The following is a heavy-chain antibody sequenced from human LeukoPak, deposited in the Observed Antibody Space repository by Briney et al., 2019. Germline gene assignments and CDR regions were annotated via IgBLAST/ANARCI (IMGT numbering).Heavy chain of an antibody. CDR1: GGSISSSSYY. D-gene: IGHD3-22*01. CDR2: IYYSGST. CDR3: ARVTGYMIEDYFDY. Sequence: TPSETLSLTCTVSGGSISSSSYYWGWIRQPPGKGLEWIGSIYYSGSTYYNPSLKSRVTISVDTSKNQFSLKLSSVTAADTAVYYCARVTGYMIEDYFDYWGQGTLVTVSS. V-gene: IGHV4-39*07. J-gene: IGHJ4*02.